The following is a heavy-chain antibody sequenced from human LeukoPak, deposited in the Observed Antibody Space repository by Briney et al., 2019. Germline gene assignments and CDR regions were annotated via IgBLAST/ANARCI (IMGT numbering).Heavy chain of an antibody. CDR2: ISYDGSNK. Sequence: GRSLRLSCAASGFTFSSYGMHWVRQAPGKGLEWVAVISYDGSNKYYADSMKGRFTISRDNSRNTLYLQMNSLIAEDTAVYYCAKEVEYQLLQYYYYGMDVWGKGTTVTVSS. CDR1: GFTFSSYG. V-gene: IGHV3-30*18. D-gene: IGHD2-2*01. CDR3: AKEVEYQLLQYYYYGMDV. J-gene: IGHJ6*04.